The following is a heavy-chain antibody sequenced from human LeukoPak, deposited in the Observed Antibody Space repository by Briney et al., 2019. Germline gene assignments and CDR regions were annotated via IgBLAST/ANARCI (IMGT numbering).Heavy chain of an antibody. Sequence: GGSLRLSCAASGFTFDDYAMYWVRQAPGKGLEWLSGISWNSGRIGYADSVKGRFTISRDNSKNTLYLQMNSLKTEDTAVYYCITPWELLNYYYYMDVWGKGTTVTVSS. CDR2: ISWNSGRI. J-gene: IGHJ6*03. CDR3: ITPWELLNYYYYMDV. V-gene: IGHV3-9*01. CDR1: GFTFDDYA. D-gene: IGHD1-26*01.